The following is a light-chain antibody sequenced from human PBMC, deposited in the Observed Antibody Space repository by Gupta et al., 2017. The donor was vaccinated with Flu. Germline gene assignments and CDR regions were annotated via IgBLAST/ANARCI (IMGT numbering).Light chain of an antibody. Sequence: STSVGDRVTITCRASQSIGTWLAWYQQRPGKAPNLLIYKASSLESGVPSRFSGSGSGTDFTFTISGLQPDDFATYYCQHLGTFGQGTKVKVK. CDR1: QSIGTW. CDR3: QHLGT. J-gene: IGKJ1*01. CDR2: KAS. V-gene: IGKV1-5*03.